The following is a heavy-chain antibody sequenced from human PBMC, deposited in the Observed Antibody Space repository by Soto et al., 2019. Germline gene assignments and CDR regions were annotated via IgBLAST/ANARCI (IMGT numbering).Heavy chain of an antibody. Sequence: EVLLLQSGGGLAQPGESLTLSCATSGFILSRHAMSWVRQAPGKGLDWVSVIGYRTTDTYYADSVKGRFTISRDESKNTVYLQMNKLRVEHTAVYYYAKELGGGWVIDYWGQGTLVTVSS. CDR2: IGYRTTDT. V-gene: IGHV3-23*01. CDR3: AKELGGGWVIDY. J-gene: IGHJ4*02. D-gene: IGHD6-19*01. CDR1: GFILSRHA.